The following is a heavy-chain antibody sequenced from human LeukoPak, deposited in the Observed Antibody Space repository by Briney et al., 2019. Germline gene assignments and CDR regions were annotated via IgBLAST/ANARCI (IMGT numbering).Heavy chain of an antibody. CDR3: ATGKLLYDSSGYNWFDP. V-gene: IGHV1-8*01. Sequence: ASVKVSCKASGYTFTSYDINWVRQATGQGLEWMGWMNPNSGNTGYAQKFQGRVTVTRNTSISTAYMELSSLRSEDTAVYYCATGKLLYDSSGYNWFDPWGQGTLVTVSS. CDR2: MNPNSGNT. CDR1: GYTFTSYD. J-gene: IGHJ5*02. D-gene: IGHD3-22*01.